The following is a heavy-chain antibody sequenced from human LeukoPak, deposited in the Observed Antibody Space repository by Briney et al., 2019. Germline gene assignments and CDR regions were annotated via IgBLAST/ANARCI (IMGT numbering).Heavy chain of an antibody. Sequence: SETLSLTCAVYGGSFSGYYWSWIRQPPGKGLEWIGEINHSGSTNYNPSLKSRVTISVDTSKNQFSLKLSSVTAADTAVYYCAREGCSGGSCYSHVPSAVWFDPWGQGTLVTVSS. CDR1: GGSFSGYY. J-gene: IGHJ5*02. CDR3: AREGCSGGSCYSHVPSAVWFDP. V-gene: IGHV4-34*01. CDR2: INHSGST. D-gene: IGHD2-15*01.